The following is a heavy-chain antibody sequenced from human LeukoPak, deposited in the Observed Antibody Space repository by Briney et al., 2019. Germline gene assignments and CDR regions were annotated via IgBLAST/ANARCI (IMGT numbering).Heavy chain of an antibody. J-gene: IGHJ1*01. CDR1: GFTFSSYG. Sequence: AGGSLRLSCAASGFTFSSYGMHWVRQAPGKGLEWVAVISYDGSNKYYADSVKGRFTISRDNSKNTLYLQMNSLRAEDTAVYYCARGDFWSGYYPPYFQHWGQGTLVTVSS. CDR3: ARGDFWSGYYPPYFQH. V-gene: IGHV3-30*03. D-gene: IGHD3-3*01. CDR2: ISYDGSNK.